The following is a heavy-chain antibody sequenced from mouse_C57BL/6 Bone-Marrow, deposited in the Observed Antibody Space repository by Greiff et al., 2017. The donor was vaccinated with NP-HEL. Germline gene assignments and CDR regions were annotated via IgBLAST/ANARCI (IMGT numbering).Heavy chain of an antibody. D-gene: IGHD3-1*01. CDR2: IDPNSGGT. CDR1: GYTFTNYW. V-gene: IGHV1-72*01. Sequence: QVQLQQPGAELVKPGASVKLSCKASGYTFTNYWMHWVKQRPGRGLEWIGRIDPNSGGTKYNEKFKSKATLTVDKPSSTAYMQLSSLTSEDSAVSFCARSNSASDYFAYWGQGTTLTVSS. J-gene: IGHJ2*01. CDR3: ARSNSASDYFAY.